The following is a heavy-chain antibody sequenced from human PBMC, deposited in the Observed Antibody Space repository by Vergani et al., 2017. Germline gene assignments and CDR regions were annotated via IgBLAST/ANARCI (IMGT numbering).Heavy chain of an antibody. CDR2: ISWISGSI. CDR3: AKSRRNQYFDY. D-gene: IGHD6-6*01. CDR1: GFTFDDYA. J-gene: IGHJ4*02. V-gene: IGHV3-9*01. Sequence: EVQLVESGGGLVQPGRSLRLSCAASGFTFDDYAMHWVRQAPGKGLEWVSGISWISGSIGYADPVKGRFTISRDNPKNSLSLQMNSLRAEDTALYYCAKSRRNQYFDYGGQGTLVTVSS.